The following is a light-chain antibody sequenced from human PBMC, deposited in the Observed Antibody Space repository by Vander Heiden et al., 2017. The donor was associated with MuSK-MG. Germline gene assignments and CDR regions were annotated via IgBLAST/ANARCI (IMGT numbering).Light chain of an antibody. CDR3: QQVNHWPCT. J-gene: IGKJ4*01. CDR1: QSISNN. CDR2: VTS. V-gene: IGKV3-15*01. Sequence: EIGMTQSPATLSVSPGERATHPCKARQSISNNLAWYQQQPGQAPRLLIYVTSTRATGVPARFSGSGSGTEFTLTISSLHSEDFAVYYCQQVNHWPCTFGGGTKVEIK.